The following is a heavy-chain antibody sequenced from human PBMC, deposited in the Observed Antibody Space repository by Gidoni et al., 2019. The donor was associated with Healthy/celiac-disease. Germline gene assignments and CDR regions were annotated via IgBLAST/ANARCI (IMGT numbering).Heavy chain of an antibody. D-gene: IGHD3-3*01. CDR3: AGVLRFLEWLSQFDP. CDR1: GGSISSSSYY. J-gene: IGHJ5*02. Sequence: QLQLQESGPGLVKPSETLSLTCTVSGGSISSSSYYWGWIRQPPGKGLEWIGSIYYSGSTYYNPSLKSRVTISVDTSKNQFSLKLSSVTAADTAVYYCAGVLRFLEWLSQFDPWGQGTLVTVSS. CDR2: IYYSGST. V-gene: IGHV4-39*01.